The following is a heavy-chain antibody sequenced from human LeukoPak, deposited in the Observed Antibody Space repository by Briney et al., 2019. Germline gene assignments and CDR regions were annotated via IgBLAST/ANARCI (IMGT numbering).Heavy chain of an antibody. CDR2: IYYSGST. D-gene: IGHD3-22*01. CDR3: ARFQYYYDSSGTWPALDY. Sequence: SETLSLTCTVSGGSISSYYWSWIRQPPGKGLEWIGYIYYSGSTNYNPSLKSRVTISVDTSENQFSLKLSSVTAADTAVYYCARFQYYYDSSGTWPALDYWGQGTLVTVSS. CDR1: GGSISSYY. V-gene: IGHV4-59*01. J-gene: IGHJ4*02.